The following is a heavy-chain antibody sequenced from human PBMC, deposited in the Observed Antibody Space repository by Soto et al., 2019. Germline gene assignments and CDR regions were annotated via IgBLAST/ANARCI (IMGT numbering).Heavy chain of an antibody. Sequence: GESLKISCKGSGYSFTSYWIGWVRQMPGKGLEWMGIIYPGDSDTRYSPSFQGQVTISADKSISTAYLQWSSLKASDTAMYYCARLTDYGDPWYYFDYWGQGTLVTVSS. V-gene: IGHV5-51*01. J-gene: IGHJ4*02. D-gene: IGHD4-17*01. CDR3: ARLTDYGDPWYYFDY. CDR1: GYSFTSYW. CDR2: IYPGDSDT.